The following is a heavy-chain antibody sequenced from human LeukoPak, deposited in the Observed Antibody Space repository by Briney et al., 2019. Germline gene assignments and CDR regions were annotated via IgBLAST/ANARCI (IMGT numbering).Heavy chain of an antibody. J-gene: IGHJ4*02. CDR3: AKDSNYYDSSGYIDY. Sequence: GGSLRLSCAASGFTFSDYYMSWIRQAPGKGLEWVSYISSSGSTIYYADSVKGRFTISRDNAKNSLYLQMNSLRAEDTALYYCAKDSNYYDSSGYIDYWGQGTLVTVSS. D-gene: IGHD3-22*01. CDR1: GFTFSDYY. V-gene: IGHV3-11*01. CDR2: ISSSGSTI.